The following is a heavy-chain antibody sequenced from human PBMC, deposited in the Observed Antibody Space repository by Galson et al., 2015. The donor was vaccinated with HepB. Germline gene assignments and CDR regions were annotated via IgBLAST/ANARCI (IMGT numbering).Heavy chain of an antibody. J-gene: IGHJ3*02. V-gene: IGHV3-13*05. Sequence: SLRLSCAASGFTFSSYDMHWVRQATGKGLEWVSAIGTAGDPYYPGSVKGRFTISRENAKNSLYLQMNSLRAGDTAVYYCARARSSGGAFDIWGQGTMVTVSS. D-gene: IGHD6-19*01. CDR3: ARARSSGGAFDI. CDR1: GFTFSSYD. CDR2: IGTAGDP.